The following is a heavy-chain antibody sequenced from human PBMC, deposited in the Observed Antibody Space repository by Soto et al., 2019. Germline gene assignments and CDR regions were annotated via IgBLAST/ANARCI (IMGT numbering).Heavy chain of an antibody. D-gene: IGHD3-22*01. CDR1: GFTFSSYA. Sequence: GGSLRLSCAASGFTFSSYAMSWVRQAPGKGLEWVSAISGSGGSTYYADSVKGRFTISRDNSKNTLYLQMNSLRAEDTAVYYCAKLPTYYYDSSGFDYWGQGTLVTVSS. CDR2: ISGSGGST. CDR3: AKLPTYYYDSSGFDY. J-gene: IGHJ4*02. V-gene: IGHV3-23*01.